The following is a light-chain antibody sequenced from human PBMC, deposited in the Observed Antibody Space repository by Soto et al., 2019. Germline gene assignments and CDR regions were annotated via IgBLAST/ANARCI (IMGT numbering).Light chain of an antibody. CDR3: TTFAPGRIYV. CDR2: EVS. J-gene: IGLJ1*01. CDR1: SSDIGPYDY. Sequence: QSVLTQPASVSGSPGQSITISCIGASSDIGPYDYVSWYQHHPGRAPKLLIYEVSNRPSGVSYRFSGSKSGNTASLTISWLQAEDEGDYYCTTFAPGRIYVFGSGTKLTVL. V-gene: IGLV2-14*01.